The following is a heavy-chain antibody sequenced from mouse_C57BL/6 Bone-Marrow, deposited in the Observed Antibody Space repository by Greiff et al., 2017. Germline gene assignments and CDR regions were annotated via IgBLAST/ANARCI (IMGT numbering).Heavy chain of an antibody. CDR2: ISDGGSYT. D-gene: IGHD2-3*01. V-gene: IGHV5-4*01. CDR3: AIVYDGYPAY. CDR1: GFTFSSYA. Sequence: EVQVVESGGGLVKPGGSLKLSCAASGFTFSSYAMSWVRQTPEKRLEWVATISDGGSYTYYPDNVKGRFTISRDNAKNNLYLQMSHLKSEDTAMYYCAIVYDGYPAYWGQGTLVTVSA. J-gene: IGHJ3*01.